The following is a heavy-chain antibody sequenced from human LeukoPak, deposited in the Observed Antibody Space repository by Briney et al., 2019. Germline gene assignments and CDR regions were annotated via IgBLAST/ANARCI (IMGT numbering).Heavy chain of an antibody. CDR3: ARDKGRGYSSSWSNFGDH. Sequence: WASVKVSCKASGYTFTGNYMDWVRQAPGQGLGWMGWINPNNGGTKYAQKFQGRVTMTRDTSISTAYMELSRLRSDDTAVYYCARDKGRGYSSSWSNFGDHWGQGTLVTVSS. D-gene: IGHD6-13*01. CDR2: INPNNGGT. V-gene: IGHV1-2*02. J-gene: IGHJ4*02. CDR1: GYTFTGNY.